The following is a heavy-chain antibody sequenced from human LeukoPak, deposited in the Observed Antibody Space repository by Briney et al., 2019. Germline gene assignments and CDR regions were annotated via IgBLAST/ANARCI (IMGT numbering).Heavy chain of an antibody. J-gene: IGHJ1*01. V-gene: IGHV4-4*09. CDR2: IYDSGIT. Sequence: KPSETLSLTCTVSGDSVTSGYWSWIRQPPGKGLEWIGYIYDSGITDYNPSLKSRLTISVDTSNNQFSLNLSSVTAADTAVYYCAGRGHRCSRDWGQGILVTVSS. CDR1: GDSVTSGY. CDR3: AGRGHRCSRD. D-gene: IGHD2-8*01.